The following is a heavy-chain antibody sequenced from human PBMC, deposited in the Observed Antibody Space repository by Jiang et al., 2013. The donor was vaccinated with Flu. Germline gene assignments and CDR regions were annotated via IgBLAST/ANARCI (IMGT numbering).Heavy chain of an antibody. D-gene: IGHD4-17*01. CDR3: ARGDLTTVSLEAYYFDY. V-gene: IGHV1-3*01. Sequence: GAEVKKPGASVKVSCKASGYTFTSYAMHWVRQAPGQRLEWMGWINAGNGNTKYSQKFQGRVTITRDTSASTAYMELSSLRSEDTAVYYCARGDLTTVSLEAYYFDYWGQGTLVTVSS. J-gene: IGHJ4*02. CDR1: GYTFTSYA. CDR2: INAGNGNT.